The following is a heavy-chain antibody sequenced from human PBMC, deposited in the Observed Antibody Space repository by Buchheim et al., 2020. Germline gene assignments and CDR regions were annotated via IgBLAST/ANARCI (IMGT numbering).Heavy chain of an antibody. Sequence: QVQLVESGGGVVQPGRSLRLSCAASGFTFSSYAMHWVRQAPGKGLEWVAVISYDGSNKYYADSVKGRFTISRDNSKNTLYLQMTSLRAEGTAVYYCARASGYGRKAYCYGMDVWGQGTT. CDR3: ARASGYGRKAYCYGMDV. CDR1: GFTFSSYA. D-gene: IGHD5-12*01. CDR2: ISYDGSNK. V-gene: IGHV3-30*04. J-gene: IGHJ6*02.